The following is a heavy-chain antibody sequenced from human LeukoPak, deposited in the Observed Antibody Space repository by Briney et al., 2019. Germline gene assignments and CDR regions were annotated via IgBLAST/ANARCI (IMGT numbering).Heavy chain of an antibody. CDR2: ISAYNGNP. D-gene: IGHD2-2*01. J-gene: IGHJ4*02. CDR1: GYTFTSYG. V-gene: IGHV1-18*01. Sequence: ASVKVPCKASGYTFTSYGISWVRQAPGQGLEWMGWISAYNGNPNYAQKLQGRVTMTTDTSTSTAYMELRSLRSDDTAVYYCARGYCSSTSCPDPFDYWGQGTLVTVSS. CDR3: ARGYCSSTSCPDPFDY.